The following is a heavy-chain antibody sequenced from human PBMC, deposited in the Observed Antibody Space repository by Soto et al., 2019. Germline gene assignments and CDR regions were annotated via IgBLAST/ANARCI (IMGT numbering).Heavy chain of an antibody. J-gene: IGHJ6*02. CDR2: ISGSGGST. Sequence: LRLSCAASGFTFSSYAMSWVRQAPGKGLEWVSAISGSGGSTYYADSVKGRFTISRDNAKNTLYLQMNSLRAEDTAVYYCARSGDYFTHYYYYGMDVWGQGTTVTVSS. CDR3: ARSGDYFTHYYYYGMDV. D-gene: IGHD4-17*01. CDR1: GFTFSSYA. V-gene: IGHV3-23*01.